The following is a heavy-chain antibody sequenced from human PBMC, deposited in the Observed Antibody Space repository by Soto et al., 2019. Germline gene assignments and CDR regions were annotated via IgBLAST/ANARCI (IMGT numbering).Heavy chain of an antibody. Sequence: EVQLVESGGGLVQPGGSLKLSCAASGFTFSGSALHWVRQASGKGLEWVGRIRSKGNNYATAYGASLKGRFTISRDDSKNTAYLQMNSLNTEDTAVYYCSRQASDFWSGKPQYYMDVWRKGTTVTVSS. CDR2: IRSKGNNYAT. D-gene: IGHD3-3*01. CDR1: GFTFSGSA. V-gene: IGHV3-73*01. J-gene: IGHJ6*03. CDR3: SRQASDFWSGKPQYYMDV.